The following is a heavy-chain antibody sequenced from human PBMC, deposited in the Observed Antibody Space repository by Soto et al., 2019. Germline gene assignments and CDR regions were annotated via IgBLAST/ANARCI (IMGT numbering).Heavy chain of an antibody. J-gene: IGHJ4*02. V-gene: IGHV3-30*18. Sequence: AGSLRLSCAASGFTFSSYGMHWVRQAPGKGLEWVAVISYDGSNKYYADSVKGRFTISRDNSKNTLYLQMNSLRAEDTAVYYCAKVSVTPRPFYFDYWGQGTLVTVSS. CDR2: ISYDGSNK. CDR1: GFTFSSYG. CDR3: AKVSVTPRPFYFDY. D-gene: IGHD2-21*02.